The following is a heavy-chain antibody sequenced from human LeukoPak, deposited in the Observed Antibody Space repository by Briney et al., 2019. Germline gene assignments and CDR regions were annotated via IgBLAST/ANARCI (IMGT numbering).Heavy chain of an antibody. CDR2: ISWNGGSI. D-gene: IGHD6-19*01. J-gene: IGHJ4*02. V-gene: IGHV3-9*03. Sequence: GGSLRLSCAASGFTFDDYAMHWVRQAPGKGLEWVSGISWNGGSIGYADSVKGRFTISRDNAKNSLYLQMNSLRAEDMALYYCAKDGSSGWYGGNFDYWGQGTLVTVSS. CDR1: GFTFDDYA. CDR3: AKDGSSGWYGGNFDY.